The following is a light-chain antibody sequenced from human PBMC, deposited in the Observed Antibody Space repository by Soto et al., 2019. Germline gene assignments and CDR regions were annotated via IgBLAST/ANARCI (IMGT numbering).Light chain of an antibody. V-gene: IGKV4-1*01. CDR2: WAS. Sequence: DIVMTQSPDSLAVSLGERATINCKSSQSVLYNSDNKNYLAWYQQKAGQPPKLLIYWASTRDSGVPDRVSGSGSGADFTITISNLQAEDVSVYYYQQYYTTLSFGGGTKVEIK. CDR1: QSVLYNSDNKNY. CDR3: QQYYTTLS. J-gene: IGKJ4*01.